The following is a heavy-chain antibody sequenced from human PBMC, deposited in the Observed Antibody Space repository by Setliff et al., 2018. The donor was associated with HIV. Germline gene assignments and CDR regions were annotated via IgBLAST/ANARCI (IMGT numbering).Heavy chain of an antibody. CDR3: TTDPLGATPSVD. D-gene: IGHD1-26*01. J-gene: IGHJ4*02. Sequence: GGSLRLSCAASGFTFSSYSMNWVRQAPGKGLEWVSSISSSSSYIYYADSVKGRFTISRDNAKNSLYLQMNSLKTEDTAVYYCTTDPLGATPSVDWGQGTLVTVSS. V-gene: IGHV3-21*03. CDR1: GFTFSSYS. CDR2: ISSSSSYI.